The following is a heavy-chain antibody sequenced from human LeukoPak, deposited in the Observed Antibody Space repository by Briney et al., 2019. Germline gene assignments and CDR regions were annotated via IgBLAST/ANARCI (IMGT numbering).Heavy chain of an antibody. V-gene: IGHV3-23*01. CDR1: GFTFGMHA. J-gene: IGHJ4*02. CDR2: ISGSGAST. CDR3: AKAIWQNRDLDES. Sequence: PGGSLSLSCAASGFTFGMHAISWVRQAPGKGLEWVSGISGSGASTYYADSVKGRFTISRDNSKNTLYLQMNSLRAEDTALYYCAKAIWQNRDLDESRGQGTLVTVSS. D-gene: IGHD3-9*01.